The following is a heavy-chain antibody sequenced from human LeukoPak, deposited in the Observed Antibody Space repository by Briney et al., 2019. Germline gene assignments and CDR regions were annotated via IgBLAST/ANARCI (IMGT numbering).Heavy chain of an antibody. CDR2: INHGGST. V-gene: IGHV4-34*01. Sequence: SETLSLTCAVYGGSFSGYYWSWIRQPPGKGLEWIGEINHGGSTNYNPSPKSRVTISVDTSKNQFSLKLSSVTAADTAVYYCARRVRGVPFDYWGQGTLVTVSS. CDR3: ARRVRGVPFDY. D-gene: IGHD3-10*01. CDR1: GGSFSGYY. J-gene: IGHJ4*02.